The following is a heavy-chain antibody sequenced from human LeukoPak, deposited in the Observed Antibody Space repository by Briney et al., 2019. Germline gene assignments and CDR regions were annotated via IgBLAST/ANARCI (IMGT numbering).Heavy chain of an antibody. J-gene: IGHJ4*02. CDR1: GFTFSSYG. D-gene: IGHD5-12*01. V-gene: IGHV3-33*06. CDR2: IWYEEKTK. CDR3: AKEGIYLKSSLED. Sequence: PGGSLRLSCTASGFTFSSYGMHWVRQAPGSGLEWVAPIWYEEKTKYYIDSVKGRFTISRDNSKNTFYLRMNSLRVDDTAIYYCAKEGIYLKSSLEDWGQGTPVAVSS.